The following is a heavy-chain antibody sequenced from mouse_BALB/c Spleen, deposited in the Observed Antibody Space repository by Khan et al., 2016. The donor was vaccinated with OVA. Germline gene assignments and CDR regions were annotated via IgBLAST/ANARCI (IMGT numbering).Heavy chain of an antibody. CDR1: GYSITSDYA. CDR3: VRGRSY. CDR2: INYSGST. V-gene: IGHV3-2*02. Sequence: EVQLVESGPGLVKPSQSLSLTCTVTGYSITSDYAWNWIRQFPGNRLEWMGYINYSGSTSKKPSLKSRMSISRDTSKNQIFLQLNSVTTKDTATYYCVRGRSYWGQGTLVTVSA. J-gene: IGHJ3*01.